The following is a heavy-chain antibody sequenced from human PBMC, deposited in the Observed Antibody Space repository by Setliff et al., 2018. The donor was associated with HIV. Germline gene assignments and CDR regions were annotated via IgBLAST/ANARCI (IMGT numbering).Heavy chain of an antibody. V-gene: IGHV4-59*08. D-gene: IGHD3-3*01. Sequence: SETLSLTCTVSGGSISSYYWSWIRQPPGKGLEWIGYVYYTGHTNYNPSLKSRITVSVDTSKNQFSLKLRSVTAADTAVYYCATSRGGYYDARYWGQGTLVTVSS. CDR3: ATSRGGYYDARY. J-gene: IGHJ4*02. CDR2: VYYTGHT. CDR1: GGSISSYY.